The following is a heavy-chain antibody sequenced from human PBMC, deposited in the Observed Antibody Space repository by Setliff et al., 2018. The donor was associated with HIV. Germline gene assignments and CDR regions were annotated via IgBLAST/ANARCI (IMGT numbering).Heavy chain of an antibody. D-gene: IGHD3-22*01. CDR3: ARVLLKDTSGYRAYYYYYMDV. V-gene: IGHV4-61*01. Sequence: PSETLSLTCSVSGDSVSSVNYYWSWIRQPPGKGLEWIGYIYYSGSTNYNPSLKSRVTISVDTSKNQFSLKLSSVTAADTAVYYYARVLLKDTSGYRAYYYYYMDVWGKGTTVTVSS. CDR2: IYYSGST. CDR1: GDSVSSVNYY. J-gene: IGHJ6*03.